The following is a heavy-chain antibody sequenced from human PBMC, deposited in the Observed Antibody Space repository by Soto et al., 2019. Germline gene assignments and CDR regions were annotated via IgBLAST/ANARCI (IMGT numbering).Heavy chain of an antibody. D-gene: IGHD3-10*01. V-gene: IGHV1-3*01. CDR3: TRGPNSGSFDY. CDR1: GYGFTSYF. Sequence: ASVKVSCKASGYGFTSYFMHWVRQAPGQRLEWVGWINPVNGDTRSSQNFQGRVTFTTDASASTTYMELSSLRSEDTAVYYCTRGPNSGSFDYWGQGTLVTVSS. CDR2: INPVNGDT. J-gene: IGHJ4*02.